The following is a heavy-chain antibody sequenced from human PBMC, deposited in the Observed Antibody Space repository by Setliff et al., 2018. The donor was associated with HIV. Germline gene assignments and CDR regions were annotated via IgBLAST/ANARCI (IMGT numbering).Heavy chain of an antibody. CDR1: GFTFEDYG. CDR2: ISWSGGGT. J-gene: IGHJ4*02. Sequence: GGSLRLSCAASGFTFEDYGMSWVRQVPGKGLEWVSGISWSGGGTGYAASVKGRFTISRDDAKNSLYLQMSSLRVEDTAVYYCAKDAFPVSNTWYGGIDCWGQGTLVTVSS. D-gene: IGHD6-13*01. V-gene: IGHV3-20*04. CDR3: AKDAFPVSNTWYGGIDC.